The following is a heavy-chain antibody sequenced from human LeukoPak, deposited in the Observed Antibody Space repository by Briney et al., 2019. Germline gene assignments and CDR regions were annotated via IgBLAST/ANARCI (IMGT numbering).Heavy chain of an antibody. Sequence: GGSLRLSCAASGFTVSSNYMSWVRQAPGKGLEWVSIIYTGGSTYYADSVKGRFTISRDNAKNSLYLQMNSLRAEDTAVYYCARDDDYYYYYGMDVWGQGTTVTVSS. CDR2: IYTGGST. V-gene: IGHV3-53*01. CDR1: GFTVSSNY. J-gene: IGHJ6*02. CDR3: ARDDDYYYYYGMDV.